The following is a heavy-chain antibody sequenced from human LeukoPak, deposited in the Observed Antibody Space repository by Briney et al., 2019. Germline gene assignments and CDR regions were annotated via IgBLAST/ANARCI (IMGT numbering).Heavy chain of an antibody. J-gene: IGHJ4*02. Sequence: SETLSLTCTVSGGSISSYYWSWIRQPPGKGLEWIGYIYYSGSTNYNPSLKSRVTISVDTSKNQFSLKLSSVTAADTAVYYCARDSMTSVFDYWGQGTLVTVSS. CDR2: IYYSGST. CDR3: ARDSMTSVFDY. CDR1: GGSISSYY. D-gene: IGHD2-8*01. V-gene: IGHV4-59*01.